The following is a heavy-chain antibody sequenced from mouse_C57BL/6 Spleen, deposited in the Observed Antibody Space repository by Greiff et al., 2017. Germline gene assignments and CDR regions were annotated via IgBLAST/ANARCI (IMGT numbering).Heavy chain of an antibody. Sequence: VQLVESGAELVKPGASVKLSCKASGYTFTEYTIHWVKQRSGQGLEWIGWFYPGSGSIKYNEKFRDKATLTADKSSSTVYMELSRLTSEDSAVYFCARHEEGGPTPYYFDYWGQGTTLTVSS. V-gene: IGHV1-62-2*01. CDR1: GYTFTEYT. CDR2: FYPGSGSI. D-gene: IGHD2-10*01. CDR3: ARHEEGGPTPYYFDY. J-gene: IGHJ2*01.